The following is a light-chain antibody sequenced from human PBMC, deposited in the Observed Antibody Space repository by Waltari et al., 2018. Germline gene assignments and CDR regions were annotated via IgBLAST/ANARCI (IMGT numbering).Light chain of an antibody. V-gene: IGLV2-11*01. CDR3: CSYVGAYSWV. CDR2: DVT. Sequence: QSALTQPLSVSGSPGQSVTISCTGTGRDIGAYNYVSWYQQPPDKAPKLIIYDVTERPSGVPDRFSGSKSGNTASLTISGLQAEDEAHYYCCSYVGAYSWVFGGGTDLTVV. CDR1: GRDIGAYNY. J-gene: IGLJ3*02.